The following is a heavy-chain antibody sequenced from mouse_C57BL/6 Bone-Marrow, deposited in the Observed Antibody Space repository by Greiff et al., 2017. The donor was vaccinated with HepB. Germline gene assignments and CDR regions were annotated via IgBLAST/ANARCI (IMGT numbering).Heavy chain of an antibody. CDR1: GFTFSDYY. D-gene: IGHD2-5*01. Sequence: EVKLVESEGGLVQPGSSMKLSCTASGFTFSDYYMAWVRQVPEKGLEWVANINYDGSSTYYLDSLKSRFIISRDNAKNILYLQMSSLKSEDTATYYCARGHSNYDGGGFAYWGQGTLVTVSA. CDR2: INYDGSST. CDR3: ARGHSNYDGGGFAY. V-gene: IGHV5-16*01. J-gene: IGHJ3*01.